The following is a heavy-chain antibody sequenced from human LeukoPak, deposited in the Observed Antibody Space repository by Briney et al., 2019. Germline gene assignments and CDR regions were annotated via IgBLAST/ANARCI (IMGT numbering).Heavy chain of an antibody. V-gene: IGHV4-34*01. D-gene: IGHD6-13*01. CDR1: GGSFSGYY. CDR3: ASRLIAAAGTRGVFAQR. CDR2: INHSGST. J-gene: IGHJ1*01. Sequence: PSETLSLTCAVYGGSFSGYYWSWIRQPPGKGLEWIGEINHSGSTNYNPSLKSRVTISVDTSKNRFSLKLSSVTAADTAVYYCASRLIAAAGTRGVFAQRWGQGTLVTVSS.